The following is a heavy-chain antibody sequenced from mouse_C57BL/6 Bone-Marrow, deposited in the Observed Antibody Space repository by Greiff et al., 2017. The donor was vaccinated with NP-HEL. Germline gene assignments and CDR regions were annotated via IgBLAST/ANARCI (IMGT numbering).Heavy chain of an antibody. V-gene: IGHV5-9-1*02. CDR2: ISSGGDYI. CDR3: TRAIYYYGSSYFFFDY. D-gene: IGHD1-1*01. J-gene: IGHJ2*01. CDR1: GFTFSSYA. Sequence: EVKLMESGEGLVKPGGSLKLSCAASGFTFSSYAMSWVRQTPEKRLEWVAYISSGGDYIYYADTVKGRFTISRDNARNTLYLQMSSLKSEDTAMYYCTRAIYYYGSSYFFFDYWGQGTTLTVSS.